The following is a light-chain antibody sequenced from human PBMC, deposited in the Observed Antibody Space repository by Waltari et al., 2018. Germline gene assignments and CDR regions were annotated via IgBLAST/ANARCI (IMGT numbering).Light chain of an antibody. Sequence: QSALTQPASVSGSPGQSITISCTRTSSDVGSYNLVSWYQQHPGKAHKLMIYEGSKRHSGVSNRFSGSKSGNTASLRISGLQAEDEADYYCCSYAGSSTFEVFGGGTKLTVL. CDR2: EGS. J-gene: IGLJ2*01. CDR3: CSYAGSSTFEV. CDR1: SSDVGSYNL. V-gene: IGLV2-23*03.